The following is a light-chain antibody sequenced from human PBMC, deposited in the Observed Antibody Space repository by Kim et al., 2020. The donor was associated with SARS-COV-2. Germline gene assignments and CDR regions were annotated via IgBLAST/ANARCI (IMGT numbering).Light chain of an antibody. Sequence: RGETATFSCRASASVDSSKLAWYQQKPGQSPRLLIFGASSRATGIPDRFSGSGSGTDFTLTISRLEPEDFAVYYCQQFGGSPPITFGQGTRLEIK. CDR1: ASVDSSK. V-gene: IGKV3-20*01. J-gene: IGKJ5*01. CDR2: GAS. CDR3: QQFGGSPPIT.